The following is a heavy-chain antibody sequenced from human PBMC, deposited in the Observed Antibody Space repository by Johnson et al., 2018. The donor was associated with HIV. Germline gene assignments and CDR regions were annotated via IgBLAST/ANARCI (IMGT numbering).Heavy chain of an antibody. CDR2: ISYDGSNQ. J-gene: IGHJ3*02. CDR3: ARDPDVTPGAFYI. V-gene: IGHV3-30*04. Sequence: QVQLVESGGVVVQPGGSLRLSCAGSGFAFSSYAMHWVRQAPGKGLEWVAVISYDGSNQYYADSVKGRFTISRDNSKNTLYLQMNSLRAEDTAVYYCARDPDVTPGAFYIWGQGTMVTVSS. D-gene: IGHD2-15*01. CDR1: GFAFSSYA.